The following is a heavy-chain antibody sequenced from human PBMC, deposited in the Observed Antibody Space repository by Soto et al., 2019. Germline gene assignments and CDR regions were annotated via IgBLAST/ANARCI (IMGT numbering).Heavy chain of an antibody. V-gene: IGHV4-4*02. CDR2: IYHSGRT. Sequence: QVQLQESGPGLVKPSGTLSLTCAVSGGSISSSNWWSWVRQPPGKGLEWIGEIYHSGRTNYNPSLKSRVTISVDKSKNQFSLKLSSVTAADTAVYYCARELGYCSSTSCYAQGGFDYWGQGTLVTVSS. J-gene: IGHJ4*02. D-gene: IGHD2-2*01. CDR3: ARELGYCSSTSCYAQGGFDY. CDR1: GGSISSSNW.